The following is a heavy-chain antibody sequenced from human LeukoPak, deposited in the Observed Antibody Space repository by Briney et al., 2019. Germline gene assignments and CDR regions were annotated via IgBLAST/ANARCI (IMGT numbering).Heavy chain of an antibody. CDR3: ARDTRGYSNTWYDY. D-gene: IGHD6-13*01. Sequence: GGSLRLSCAASGFTFTSYAMNWVRQAPGKGLEWVSATSGSGGSTYFADSVKGRFTISRDNSKNTLYLQMNSLRVEDTAVYYCARDTRGYSNTWYDYWGQGTLVTVSS. CDR1: GFTFTSYA. V-gene: IGHV3-23*01. J-gene: IGHJ4*02. CDR2: TSGSGGST.